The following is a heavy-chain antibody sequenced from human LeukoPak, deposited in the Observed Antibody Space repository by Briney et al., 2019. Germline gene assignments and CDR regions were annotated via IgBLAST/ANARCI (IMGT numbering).Heavy chain of an antibody. Sequence: GGSLRLSCAASGFTFSSYGMHWVRQAPGKGLEWVAVIWYDGSNKYYADSVEGRFTISRDNSKSTLYLQMNSLRAEDTAVYYCAREGPYGDYAFDIWGQGTMVTVSS. CDR1: GFTFSSYG. CDR3: AREGPYGDYAFDI. CDR2: IWYDGSNK. J-gene: IGHJ3*02. V-gene: IGHV3-33*01. D-gene: IGHD4-17*01.